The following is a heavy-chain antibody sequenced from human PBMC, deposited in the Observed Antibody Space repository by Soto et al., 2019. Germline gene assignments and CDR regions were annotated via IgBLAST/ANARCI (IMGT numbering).Heavy chain of an antibody. J-gene: IGHJ6*02. CDR3: ASHCIGWYEDYYYGIDV. D-gene: IGHD6-19*01. V-gene: IGHV4-34*01. CDR2: INHSGST. CDR1: GGSFSGYY. Sequence: PSETLSLTCAVYGGSFSGYYWSWIRQPPGKGLEWIGEINHSGSTNYNPSLKSRVTTSVDTSKNQFSLKLSSVTAADTAVYYCASHCIGWYEDYYYGIDVWSRGTYVTVSS.